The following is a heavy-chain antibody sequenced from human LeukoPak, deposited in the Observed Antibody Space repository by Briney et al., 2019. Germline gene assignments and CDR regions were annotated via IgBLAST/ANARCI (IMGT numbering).Heavy chain of an antibody. CDR2: IWHDGSHK. CDR1: GFAFNTYA. V-gene: IGHV3-33*01. Sequence: GGSLRLSCAASGFAFNTYAMHWVGQARGQGLEWVALIWHDGSHKFYSNSVRGQFTISRDNSKNTVSLQMNNLRPEDTAVYYCARGIFGSGSYPDFWGQGTLVTVSS. CDR3: ARGIFGSGSYPDF. D-gene: IGHD3-10*01. J-gene: IGHJ4*02.